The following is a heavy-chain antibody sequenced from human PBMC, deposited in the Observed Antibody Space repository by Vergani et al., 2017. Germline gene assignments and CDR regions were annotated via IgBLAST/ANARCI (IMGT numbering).Heavy chain of an antibody. CDR1: GFTFSSYW. J-gene: IGHJ5*02. Sequence: EVQLVESGGGLVQSGGSLRLSCAASGFTFSSYWMSWVRQAPGKGLEWVSNIKQDGSEKYYVDSVKGRFTISRDKAKNSLYLQMNSLRAEDTAVYYCARDRRESSSIFDPWGQGTLVTVSS. CDR2: IKQDGSEK. D-gene: IGHD2-2*01. V-gene: IGHV3-7*03. CDR3: ARDRRESSSIFDP.